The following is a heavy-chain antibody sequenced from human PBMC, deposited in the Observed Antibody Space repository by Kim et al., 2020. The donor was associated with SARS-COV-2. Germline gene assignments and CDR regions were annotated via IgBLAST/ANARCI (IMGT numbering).Heavy chain of an antibody. J-gene: IGHJ4*02. CDR2: ISAYNGNT. CDR1: GYTFTSYG. CDR3: ARAMGYCSSTSCYGGGFDY. Sequence: ASVKVSCKASGYTFTSYGISWVRQAPGQGLEWMGWISAYNGNTNYAQKLQGRVTMTTDTSTSTAYMELRSLRSDDTAVYYCARAMGYCSSTSCYGGGFDYWGQGTLVTVSS. D-gene: IGHD2-2*01. V-gene: IGHV1-18*01.